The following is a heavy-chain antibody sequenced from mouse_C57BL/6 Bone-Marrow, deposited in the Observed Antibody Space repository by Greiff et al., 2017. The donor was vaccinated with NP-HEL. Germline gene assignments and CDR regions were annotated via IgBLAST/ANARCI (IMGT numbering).Heavy chain of an antibody. J-gene: IGHJ1*03. D-gene: IGHD1-1*01. Sequence: VQLKESVAELVRPGASVKLSCTASGFNIKNTYMHWVKQRPEQGLEWIGRIDPANGNTKYAPKFQGKATITADTSSNTAYLQLSSLTSEDTAIYDCARSLSYGSSGYFDVWGTGTTVTVSS. V-gene: IGHV14-3*01. CDR3: ARSLSYGSSGYFDV. CDR2: IDPANGNT. CDR1: GFNIKNTY.